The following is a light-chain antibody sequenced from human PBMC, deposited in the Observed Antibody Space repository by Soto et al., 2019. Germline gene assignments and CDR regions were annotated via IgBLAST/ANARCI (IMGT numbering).Light chain of an antibody. CDR2: GAS. V-gene: IGKV1-12*02. CDR3: QQANSFPS. Sequence: DIQLTQSHSSVSESVGDRVTHXFRASQDVSNWLAWYQQKPGKAPKLLISGASSLQSGVPSRFSGSGSGTDFSLTISSLQPEDFATYFCQQANSFPSFGQGTRLEIK. J-gene: IGKJ5*01. CDR1: QDVSNW.